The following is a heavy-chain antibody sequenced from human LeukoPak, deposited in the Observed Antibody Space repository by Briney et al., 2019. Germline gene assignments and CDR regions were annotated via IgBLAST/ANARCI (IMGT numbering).Heavy chain of an antibody. CDR3: AREDSSGYSLKA. CDR2: IYYSGTT. J-gene: IGHJ5*02. Sequence: SQTLSLTCTVSGGSISSVDYYWSWIRQSPGKGLEWIGNIYYSGTTYYNPSLKSRVTISVDTSKNQFSLKLSSVTAADTAVYYCAREDSSGYSLKAWGQGTLVTVSS. D-gene: IGHD3-22*01. CDR1: GGSISSVDYY. V-gene: IGHV4-30-4*01.